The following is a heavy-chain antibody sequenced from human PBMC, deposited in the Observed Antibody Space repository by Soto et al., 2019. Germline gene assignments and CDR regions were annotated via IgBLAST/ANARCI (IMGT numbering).Heavy chain of an antibody. CDR1: GYTFTSYD. CDR3: ARAGPYYGDYSHGFDP. J-gene: IGHJ5*02. V-gene: IGHV1-3*01. Sequence: ASVKVSCKASGYTFTSYDINWVRQATGQRLEWMGWINAGNGNTKYSQKFQGRVTITRDTSASTAYMELSSLRSEDTAVYYCARAGPYYGDYSHGFDPWGQGTLVTVSS. D-gene: IGHD4-17*01. CDR2: INAGNGNT.